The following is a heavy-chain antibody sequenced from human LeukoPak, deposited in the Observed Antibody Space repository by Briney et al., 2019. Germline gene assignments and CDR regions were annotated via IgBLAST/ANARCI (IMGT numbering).Heavy chain of an antibody. CDR2: IGTAGDT. D-gene: IGHD1-1*01. Sequence: GGSLRLSCAASGFTFSSYDMHWVRQATGKGLEWVSAIGTAGDTYYPGSVKGRFTISRENAKNSLYLQMNSLRAGDTAVYYCARDGGNWNDGNAFDIWGQGTMVTVSS. CDR1: GFTFSSYD. J-gene: IGHJ3*02. CDR3: ARDGGNWNDGNAFDI. V-gene: IGHV3-13*01.